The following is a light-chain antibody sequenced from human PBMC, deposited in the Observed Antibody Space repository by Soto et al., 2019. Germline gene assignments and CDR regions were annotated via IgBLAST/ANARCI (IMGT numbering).Light chain of an antibody. CDR3: QQYGRLPLIS. Sequence: EIMMTHSPATLSVSPGERATLSCRASQSVSSNLAWYQQKPGQAPRLLIYGSSTRATGIPARFSGSGSGTDFTLTISRLEPEDFAVHYCQQYGRLPLISFCQGGRLEIK. J-gene: IGKJ5*01. CDR2: GSS. CDR1: QSVSSN. V-gene: IGKV3-15*01.